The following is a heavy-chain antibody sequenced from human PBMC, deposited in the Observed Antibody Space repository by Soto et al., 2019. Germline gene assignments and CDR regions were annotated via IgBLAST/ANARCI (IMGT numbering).Heavy chain of an antibody. CDR1: GFTVGNNY. CDR2: IYSTGTT. V-gene: IGHV3-53*01. Sequence: EVQLVESGGGLIQPRGSLKLSCAASGFTVGNNYMSWVRQAPGKGLEWVSLIYSTGTTKYADSVKGRFTVSRDNAKNTLYLQMTSLRAEDTAVYYCAKDGRGSGSHYNSFGYWGQGTLVTVSS. CDR3: AKDGRGSGSHYNSFGY. D-gene: IGHD3-10*01. J-gene: IGHJ4*02.